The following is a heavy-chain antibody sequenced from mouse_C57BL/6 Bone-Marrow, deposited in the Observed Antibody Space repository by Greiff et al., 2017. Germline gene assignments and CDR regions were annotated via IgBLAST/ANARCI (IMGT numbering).Heavy chain of an antibody. Sequence: EVKLMESGGGLVQPGGSMKLSCAASGFTFSDAWMDWVRQSPETGLEWVAEIRNKANNHATYYAESVKGRFTISRDDSKSSVYLQMNSLRAEDTGIYYCTRNRGPYFDYWGQGTTLTVSS. CDR3: TRNRGPYFDY. J-gene: IGHJ2*01. D-gene: IGHD3-3*01. CDR1: GFTFSDAW. V-gene: IGHV6-6*01. CDR2: IRNKANNHAT.